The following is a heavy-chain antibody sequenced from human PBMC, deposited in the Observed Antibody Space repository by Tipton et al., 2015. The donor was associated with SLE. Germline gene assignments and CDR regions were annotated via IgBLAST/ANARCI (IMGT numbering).Heavy chain of an antibody. CDR3: ARVAIAAAEYYFDY. CDR2: IYSGGST. V-gene: IGHV3-53*04. CDR1: GFTFSSYW. J-gene: IGHJ4*02. Sequence: SLRLSCAASGFTFSSYWMSWVRQAPGKGLEWVSVIYSGGSTYYADSVKGRFTISRHNSKNTLYLQMNSLRTEDTAVYYCARVAIAAAEYYFDYWGQGTLVTVSS. D-gene: IGHD6-13*01.